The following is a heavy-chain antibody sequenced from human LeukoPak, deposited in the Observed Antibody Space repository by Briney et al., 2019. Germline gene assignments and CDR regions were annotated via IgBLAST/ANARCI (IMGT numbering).Heavy chain of an antibody. Sequence: SVKVSCKASGGTFSSYAISWVRQAPGQGLEWMGGIIPIFGTANYAQKFQGRVTITADESTSTAYMELSSLRSEDTAVYCCARDHLAYYDSSGYCPFDYWGQGTLVTVSS. CDR1: GGTFSSYA. D-gene: IGHD3-22*01. V-gene: IGHV1-69*13. J-gene: IGHJ4*02. CDR3: ARDHLAYYDSSGYCPFDY. CDR2: IIPIFGTA.